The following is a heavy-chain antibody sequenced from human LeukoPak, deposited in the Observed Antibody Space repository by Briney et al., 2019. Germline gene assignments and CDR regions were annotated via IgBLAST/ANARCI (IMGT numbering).Heavy chain of an antibody. V-gene: IGHV3-30*02. CDR2: IRYDGSNK. CDR3: ATHNWNYVWRQNWFDP. CDR1: GFTFSSYG. Sequence: PGGSLRLSCAASGFTFSSYGMHWVRQAPGKGLEWVAFIRYDGSNKYYADSVKGRFTISRDNSKNTLYLQMNSLRAEDTAVYYCATHNWNYVWRQNWFDPWGQGTLVTVSS. D-gene: IGHD1-7*01. J-gene: IGHJ5*02.